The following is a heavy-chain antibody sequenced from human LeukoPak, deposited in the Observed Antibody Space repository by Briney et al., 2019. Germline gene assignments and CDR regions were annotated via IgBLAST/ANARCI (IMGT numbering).Heavy chain of an antibody. D-gene: IGHD6-19*01. CDR1: GGSISSSSYY. J-gene: IGHJ5*02. CDR2: IYYSGST. CDR3: ARQIAVEGDWFDP. V-gene: IGHV4-39*01. Sequence: PSETLSLTCTVPGGSISSSSYYWGWIRQPPGKGLEWIGSIYYSGSTYYNPSLKSRVTISVDTSKNQFSLKLSSVTAADTAVYYCARQIAVEGDWFDPWGQGTLVTVSS.